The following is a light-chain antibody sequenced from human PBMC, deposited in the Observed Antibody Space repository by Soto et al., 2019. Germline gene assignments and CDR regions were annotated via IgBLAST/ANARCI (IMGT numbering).Light chain of an antibody. V-gene: IGLV1-40*01. CDR2: GNT. Sequence: QSVLTQPPSVSGAPGQRVTISCTGSSSNIGSGYDVHWYQQLPGTAPKLLIYGNTNRPSGVPVRFSGSKSGTSASLAITGLQAEDEADYYCQSYDSSLSDWVFGGGTKVTVL. CDR3: QSYDSSLSDWV. J-gene: IGLJ3*02. CDR1: SSNIGSGYD.